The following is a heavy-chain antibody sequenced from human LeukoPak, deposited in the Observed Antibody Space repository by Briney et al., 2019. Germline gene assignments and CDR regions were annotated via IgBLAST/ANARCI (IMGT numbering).Heavy chain of an antibody. V-gene: IGHV3-48*03. Sequence: GGSLRLSCAASGFTFSSYEMKWVRQAPGKGLEWVSYISSSGSTIYYADSVKGRFTISRDNAKNSLYLQMNSLRAEDTAAYYCARVPRWYVIDYWGQGTLVTVSS. CDR1: GFTFSSYE. J-gene: IGHJ4*02. CDR3: ARVPRWYVIDY. D-gene: IGHD4-23*01. CDR2: ISSSGSTI.